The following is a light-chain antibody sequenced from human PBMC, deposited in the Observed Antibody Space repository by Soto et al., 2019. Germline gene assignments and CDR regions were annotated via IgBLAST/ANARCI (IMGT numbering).Light chain of an antibody. J-gene: IGLJ2*01. CDR1: SSDVGGYNY. CDR2: DVS. V-gene: IGLV2-14*03. Sequence: QSVLTKPASVTGAPGQSITISCTGTSSDVGGYNYVSWYQQHPGKAPKLMIYDVSSRPSGVSNRFSGSKSGNTASLTISGLQPEDEADYYCSSYTGSSTKLFGG. CDR3: SSYTGSSTKL.